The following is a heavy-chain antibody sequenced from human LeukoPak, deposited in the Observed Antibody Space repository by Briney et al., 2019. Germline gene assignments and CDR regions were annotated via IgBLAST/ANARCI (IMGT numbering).Heavy chain of an antibody. J-gene: IGHJ3*02. D-gene: IGHD2-21*01. CDR2: ISSSGSTI. Sequence: GGPRGFSVEAPGFPLGILKITGFGRAPGKGLSWVSYISSSGSTIYYADSVKGRFTISRDNAKNSLYLQMNSLRAEDTAVYYCARPGIAGAFDIWGQGTMVTVSS. CDR3: ARPGIAGAFDI. CDR1: GFPLGIL. V-gene: IGHV3-48*03.